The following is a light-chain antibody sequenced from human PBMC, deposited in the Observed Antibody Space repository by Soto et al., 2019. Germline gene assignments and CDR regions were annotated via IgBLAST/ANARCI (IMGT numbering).Light chain of an antibody. CDR1: QSVSSNY. CDR3: HQYGSLYT. CDR2: GAS. V-gene: IGKV3-20*01. J-gene: IGKJ2*01. Sequence: EIVLTQSPGTLSLSPGERATLSCRASQSVSSNYLAWYQQKPGQAPRLLIYGASSRATGIPDRFSGSGSGTDFTLTISRLEPEDFAVYYCHQYGSLYTFGQGNKVEIK.